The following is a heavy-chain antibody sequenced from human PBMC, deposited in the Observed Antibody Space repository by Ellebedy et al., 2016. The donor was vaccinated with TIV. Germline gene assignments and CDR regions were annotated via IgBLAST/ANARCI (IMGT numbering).Heavy chain of an antibody. D-gene: IGHD6-13*01. V-gene: IGHV3-30*01. Sequence: GESLKISCAASGFTFSSYAMHWVRQVPGKGLEWVAVISYDGSNKYYADSVKGRFTISRDNSKNTLYLQMNSLRAEDTAVYYCARDASGSWYHPAAWFDPWGQGTLVTVS. CDR3: ARDASGSWYHPAAWFDP. J-gene: IGHJ5*02. CDR1: GFTFSSYA. CDR2: ISYDGSNK.